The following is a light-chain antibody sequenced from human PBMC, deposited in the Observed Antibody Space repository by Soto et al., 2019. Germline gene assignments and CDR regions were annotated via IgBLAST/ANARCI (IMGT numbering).Light chain of an antibody. CDR3: QQYSGYPLT. J-gene: IGKJ4*01. V-gene: IGKV1-5*01. CDR1: QSINTW. Sequence: DIQMTQSPSPLSASVGDRVTIACRASQSINTWLAWYQQKPGKAPTLLVHGASSLESGVPSRFSGSGSGTEFTLTINTLRPDDFATYFCQQYSGYPLTFGGGTKVDIK. CDR2: GAS.